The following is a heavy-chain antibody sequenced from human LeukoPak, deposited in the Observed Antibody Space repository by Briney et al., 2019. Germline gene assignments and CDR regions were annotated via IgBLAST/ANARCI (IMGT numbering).Heavy chain of an antibody. J-gene: IGHJ4*02. CDR2: IYFGGTT. V-gene: IGHV3-53*01. CDR3: ARGTSYCSGGSCYSGFPANY. Sequence: PGGSLRLSCAASGFTVSSNYMTWVRQAPGQGLEWVSVIYFGGTTYYADSVKGRFTISRDNAKNSLYLQMNSLRAEDTAVYYCARGTSYCSGGSCYSGFPANYWGQGTLVTVSS. CDR1: GFTVSSNY. D-gene: IGHD2-15*01.